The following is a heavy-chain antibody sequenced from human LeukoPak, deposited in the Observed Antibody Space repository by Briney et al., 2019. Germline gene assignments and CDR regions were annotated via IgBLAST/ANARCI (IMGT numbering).Heavy chain of an antibody. CDR3: AGTLYYDILTGLENDAFDI. D-gene: IGHD3-9*01. CDR1: GYTFTSYG. J-gene: IGHJ3*02. V-gene: IGHV1-18*01. CDR2: ISAYNGNT. Sequence: ASVKVSCKASGYTFTSYGISWVRLAPGQGLEWMGWISAYNGNTNYAQKLQGRVTMTTDTSTSTAYMELRSLRSDDTAVYYCAGTLYYDILTGLENDAFDIWGQGTMVTVSS.